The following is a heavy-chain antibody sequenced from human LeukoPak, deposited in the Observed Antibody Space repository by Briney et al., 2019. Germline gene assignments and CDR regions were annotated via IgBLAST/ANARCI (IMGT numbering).Heavy chain of an antibody. CDR2: ISWNSGSI. J-gene: IGHJ1*01. D-gene: IGHD6-19*01. V-gene: IGHV3-9*01. Sequence: GRSLRLSCAASGFTFDDYAMHWVRQAPGKGLEWVSGISWNSGSIGYADSVKGRFTISRDNAKNSLYLQMDSLRAEDTAAYYCTTAVAGYFQHWGQGTLVTVSS. CDR1: GFTFDDYA. CDR3: TTAVAGYFQH.